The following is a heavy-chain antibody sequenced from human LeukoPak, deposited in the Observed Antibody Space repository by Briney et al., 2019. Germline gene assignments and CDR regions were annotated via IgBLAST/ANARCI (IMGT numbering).Heavy chain of an antibody. CDR1: GFTFSSYA. V-gene: IGHV3-23*01. D-gene: IGHD3-10*01. Sequence: GGSLRLSCAASGFTFSSYAMSWVRQAPGKGLEWVSAISGSGGSTYYADSVKGRFTISRDNSKNTLYLQMNSLRAEDTAVYYCAKDSSGRGFYGSGSIWAPRGATFNYFDYWGQGTLVTVSS. CDR2: ISGSGGST. J-gene: IGHJ4*02. CDR3: AKDSSGRGFYGSGSIWAPRGATFNYFDY.